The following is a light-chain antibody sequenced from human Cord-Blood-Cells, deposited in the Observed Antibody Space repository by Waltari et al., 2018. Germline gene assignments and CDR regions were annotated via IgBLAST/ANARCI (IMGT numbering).Light chain of an antibody. V-gene: IGKV1-39*01. Sequence: DIQMTQSPSSMSASVGDRVTITCQASQDISNYLNWYQQKPGKAPKLLIYAASSLQSGVPARFSGSGSGTDFTLTISSLQPEDFATYYCQQSYSTPYSFGQGTKPEIK. CDR3: QQSYSTPYS. J-gene: IGKJ2*03. CDR1: QDISNY. CDR2: AAS.